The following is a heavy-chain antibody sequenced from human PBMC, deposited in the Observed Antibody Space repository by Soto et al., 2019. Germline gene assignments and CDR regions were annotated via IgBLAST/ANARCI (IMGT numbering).Heavy chain of an antibody. J-gene: IGHJ5*02. D-gene: IGHD3-16*01. Sequence: EVQLVETGGGLIQPGGYLRLSCAASGFTVSSYYMSWVRQAPGKGPEWVSVIYSVGTTYYADSVKGRFTISRDNSKNTLYLQMNNLRAEDTAVYYCARGATRDNMMESPWGQGTLVTVSS. CDR3: ARGATRDNMMESP. V-gene: IGHV3-53*02. CDR2: IYSVGTT. CDR1: GFTVSSYY.